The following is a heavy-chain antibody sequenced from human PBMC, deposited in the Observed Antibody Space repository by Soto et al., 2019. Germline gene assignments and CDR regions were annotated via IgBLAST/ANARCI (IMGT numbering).Heavy chain of an antibody. J-gene: IGHJ5*02. CDR1: GGTFSSYT. V-gene: IGHV1-69*02. CDR2: IIPILGIA. Sequence: ASVKVSCKASGGTFSSYTISWVRQAPGQGLEWMGRIIPILGIANYAQKFQGRVTITADKSTSTAYMEVSSLRSEDTAVYYCARGSIAAPAPNNWFDPWGQGTLVTVSS. D-gene: IGHD6-13*01. CDR3: ARGSIAAPAPNNWFDP.